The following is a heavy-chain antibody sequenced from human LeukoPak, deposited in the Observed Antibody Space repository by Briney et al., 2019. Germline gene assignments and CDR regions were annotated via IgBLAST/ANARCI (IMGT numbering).Heavy chain of an antibody. J-gene: IGHJ5*02. CDR3: ATAGEKNCFDP. Sequence: GGSLRLSCVGSGFTFCNSWMRWVRQAPGKGLEWVANIKQDGSEKSYVGSVKGRFTISRDNAENSLYLQMNSLRAEDTAVYYCATAGEKNCFDPWGQGTLVTVSS. CDR2: IKQDGSEK. D-gene: IGHD1-14*01. V-gene: IGHV3-7*01. CDR1: GFTFCNSW.